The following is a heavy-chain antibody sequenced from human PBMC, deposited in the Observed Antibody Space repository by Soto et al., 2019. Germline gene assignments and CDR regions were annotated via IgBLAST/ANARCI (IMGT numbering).Heavy chain of an antibody. Sequence: ASVKVSCKASGYTFTSYYMHWVRQAPGQGLEWMGIINPSGGSTSYADSVKGRFTISTDNSKNTVFLQMNSLRAEDTAVYYCAISSPVQRGGYWGQGTLVTVSS. J-gene: IGHJ4*02. CDR1: GYTFTSYY. D-gene: IGHD6-13*01. V-gene: IGHV1-46*04. CDR2: INPSGGST. CDR3: AISSPVQRGGY.